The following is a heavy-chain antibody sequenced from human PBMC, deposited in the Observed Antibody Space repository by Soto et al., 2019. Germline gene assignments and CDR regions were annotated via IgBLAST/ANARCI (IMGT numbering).Heavy chain of an antibody. D-gene: IGHD3-10*01. J-gene: IGHJ4*02. CDR1: GGSISSSGYY. CDR3: ARRSYYGSGSIFDY. Sequence: SETLSLTCTVSGGSISSSGYYWGWIRQPPGKGLEWIGNIYYSGSTNYNPSLKSRVTISVGTSKNQFSLKVSSVTAADTAVYYCARRSYYGSGSIFDYWGQGTLVTVSS. V-gene: IGHV4-39*01. CDR2: IYYSGST.